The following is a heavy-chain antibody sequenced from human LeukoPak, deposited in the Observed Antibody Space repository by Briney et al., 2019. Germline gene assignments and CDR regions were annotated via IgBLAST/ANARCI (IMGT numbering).Heavy chain of an antibody. D-gene: IGHD3-3*01. CDR1: GYTFTSYA. Sequence: ASVKVSCMASGYTFTSYAMNWVRQAPGQGLEWMGWINTKTGNPTYAQGFTGRFVFSLDTSVSTAYLQISSLKAEDTAVYYCARVSEYYDFWSGYCNWFDPWGQGTLVTVSS. CDR3: ARVSEYYDFWSGYCNWFDP. CDR2: INTKTGNP. V-gene: IGHV7-4-1*02. J-gene: IGHJ5*02.